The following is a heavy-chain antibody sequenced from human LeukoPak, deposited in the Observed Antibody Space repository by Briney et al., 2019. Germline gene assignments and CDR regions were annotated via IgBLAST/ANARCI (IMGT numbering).Heavy chain of an antibody. V-gene: IGHV4-30-4*08. CDR2: ISYSGNT. Sequence: SQTLSLTCTVSGGAIRSGDYYWSWIRRPPGGGLEWIGYISYSGNTYYNPSLKSRVTISLDTSKSQFSLKLSSVTAADTAVYYCARVRYCSSTSCYTYYYYMDVWGKGTTVTVSS. CDR1: GGAIRSGDYY. D-gene: IGHD2-2*02. J-gene: IGHJ6*03. CDR3: ARVRYCSSTSCYTYYYYMDV.